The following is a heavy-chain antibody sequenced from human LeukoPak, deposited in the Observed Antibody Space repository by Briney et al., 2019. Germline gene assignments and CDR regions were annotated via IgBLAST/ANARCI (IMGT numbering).Heavy chain of an antibody. CDR2: INHSGNT. CDR3: ARLPGRRRRWGYYMDV. Sequence: SETLSLTCAVYGGSFSGYYWSWIRQPPGKGLEWIGEINHSGNTNYNPSLKSRVTISVDTSKNQFSLKLSSVTAADTAVYYCARLPGRRRRWGYYMDVWGKGTTVTVSS. J-gene: IGHJ6*03. CDR1: GGSFSGYY. V-gene: IGHV4-34*01. D-gene: IGHD3-16*01.